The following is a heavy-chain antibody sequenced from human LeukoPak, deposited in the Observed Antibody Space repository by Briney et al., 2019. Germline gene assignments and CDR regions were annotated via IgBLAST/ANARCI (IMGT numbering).Heavy chain of an antibody. V-gene: IGHV1-69*04. J-gene: IGHJ5*02. CDR3: AKGPHDYGDFVYL. CDR1: GHTFDRFP. CDR2: IIPVFDMT. Sequence: GASVKVSCKASGHTFDRFPINWVRLAPGQGLEWMGRIIPVFDMTHCAPKFQGRITMTADTSTTTVYMELRSLKSEDTAVYFCAKGPHDYGDFVYLWGQGTRVTVSS. D-gene: IGHD4-17*01.